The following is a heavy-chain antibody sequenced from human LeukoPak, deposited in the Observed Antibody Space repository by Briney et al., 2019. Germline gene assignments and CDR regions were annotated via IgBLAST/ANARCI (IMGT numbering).Heavy chain of an antibody. CDR2: IYYSGST. D-gene: IGHD2-2*01. J-gene: IGHJ3*02. Sequence: SETLSLTCTVSGGSISSCYWSWIRQPPGKGLEWIGYIYYSGSTNYNPSLKSRVTISVDTSKNQFSLKLSSVTAADTAVYYCARGYCRGTSCNRYTFDMWGQGTMVTVSS. CDR3: ARGYCRGTSCNRYTFDM. CDR1: GGSISSCY. V-gene: IGHV4-59*01.